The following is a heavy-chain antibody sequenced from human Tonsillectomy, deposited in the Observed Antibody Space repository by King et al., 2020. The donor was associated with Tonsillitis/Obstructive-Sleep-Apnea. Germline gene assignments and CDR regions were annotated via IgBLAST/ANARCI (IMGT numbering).Heavy chain of an antibody. D-gene: IGHD3-22*01. V-gene: IGHV1-45*02. J-gene: IGHJ4*02. CDR2: VTPFNVNT. CDR3: AHTYDSSGSFDY. CDR1: RYTFTYRY. Sequence: QLVQSGAEVKETGSSVKVSCKASRYTFTYRYLHWVRQAPGQALEWMGWVTPFNVNTNYAQKFQDRVTITRDRSMSTAYMELSSLRSEDTAMYFCAHTYDSSGSFDYWGQGTLVTVSS.